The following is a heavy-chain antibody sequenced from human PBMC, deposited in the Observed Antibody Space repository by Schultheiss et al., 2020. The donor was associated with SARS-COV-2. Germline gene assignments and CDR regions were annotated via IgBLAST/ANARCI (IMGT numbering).Heavy chain of an antibody. CDR2: ISSSSSYT. CDR1: GFTFSDYY. D-gene: IGHD5-12*01. J-gene: IGHJ4*02. V-gene: IGHV3-11*06. CDR3: ARASGYSGYDEDY. Sequence: GGSLRLSCAASGFTFSDYYMSWIRQAPGKGLEWVSYISSSSSYTNYADSVKGRFTISRDNAKNSLYLQMNSLRAEDTAVYYCARASGYSGYDEDYWGQGTLVTVSS.